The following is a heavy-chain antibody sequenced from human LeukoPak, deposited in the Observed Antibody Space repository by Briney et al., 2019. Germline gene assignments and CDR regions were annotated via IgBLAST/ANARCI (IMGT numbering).Heavy chain of an antibody. D-gene: IGHD3-22*01. J-gene: IGHJ1*01. Sequence: GGSLRLSCAASGFTFSSYAMSWVRQAPGKGLEWVSAISGSGGSTYYADSVKGRFTISRDNSKNTLYRQMNSLRAEDTAVYYCAKVYYDSSGYGEYFQHWGQGTLVTVSS. CDR1: GFTFSSYA. V-gene: IGHV3-23*01. CDR2: ISGSGGST. CDR3: AKVYYDSSGYGEYFQH.